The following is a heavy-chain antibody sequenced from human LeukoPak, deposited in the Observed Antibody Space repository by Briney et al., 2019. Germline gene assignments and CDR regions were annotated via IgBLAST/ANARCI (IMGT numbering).Heavy chain of an antibody. V-gene: IGHV3-30*04. Sequence: GGSPRLSCAASGFTFSSYAMHWVRQAPGKGLEWVAVISYDGSNKYYADSVKGRFTISRDNSKNTLYLQMNSLRAEDTAVYYCARDQFTGDYYGSGTAFDYWGQGTLVTVSS. CDR2: ISYDGSNK. J-gene: IGHJ4*02. CDR3: ARDQFTGDYYGSGTAFDY. D-gene: IGHD3-10*01. CDR1: GFTFSSYA.